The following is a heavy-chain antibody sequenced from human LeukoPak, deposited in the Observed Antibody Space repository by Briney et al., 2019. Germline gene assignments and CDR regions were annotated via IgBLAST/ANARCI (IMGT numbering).Heavy chain of an antibody. D-gene: IGHD5-24*01. V-gene: IGHV3-23*01. CDR1: GFTFSSYA. CDR2: VSGGSGPSIL. J-gene: IGHJ5*02. Sequence: GGSLRLSCAASGFTFSSYAMSWVRQAPGKGREWVSSVSGGSGPSILYYADSVKGRFTISRDNSKNTIYLQMNSLRADDTAIYHCAHGGGSQFHAWGQGTLVVVSS. CDR3: AHGGGSQFHA.